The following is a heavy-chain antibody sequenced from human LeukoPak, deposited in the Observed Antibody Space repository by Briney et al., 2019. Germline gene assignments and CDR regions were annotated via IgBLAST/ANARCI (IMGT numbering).Heavy chain of an antibody. CDR1: GYTFTSYG. D-gene: IGHD3-3*01. Sequence: ASVKVSCKASGYTFTSYGISWVRQAPGQGLEGMGWISAYNGKTNYAQEFQGRVTMTTDTSPTTAYMELRSRRPYDTAVYYWARDLGRSGRGPYFDYWGQGTLVTVSS. J-gene: IGHJ4*02. CDR2: ISAYNGKT. V-gene: IGHV1-18*01. CDR3: ARDLGRSGRGPYFDY.